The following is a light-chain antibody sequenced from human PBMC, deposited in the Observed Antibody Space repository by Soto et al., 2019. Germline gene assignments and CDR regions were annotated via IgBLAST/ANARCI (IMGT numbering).Light chain of an antibody. CDR1: QSLVYSDGNTY. J-gene: IGKJ3*01. CDR3: MQDTHSSFT. V-gene: IGKV2-30*01. Sequence: DVVMTQSPLSLPVTLGQPASISCRSSQSLVYSDGNTYLNWFQQRPGQSPRRLIYKVSNRDSGVPDRFSGSGSGTDFTQKISRVEPEDFGVYYCMQDTHSSFTFGPGTKVHIK. CDR2: KVS.